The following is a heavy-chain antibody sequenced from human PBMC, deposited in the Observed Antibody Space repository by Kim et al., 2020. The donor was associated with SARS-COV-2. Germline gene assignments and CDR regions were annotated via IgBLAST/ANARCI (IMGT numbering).Heavy chain of an antibody. CDR3: ANVPSFDY. CDR2: ISDNGYHT. Sequence: GGSLRLSCAASGFTFSISDMTWVHQTPGKGLEWVSSISDNGYHTFYADSVKGRFSISRDNSNNMLFLQMNSLRADDTAVYYCANVPSFDYWGQGTLVTVSS. CDR1: GFTFSISD. V-gene: IGHV3-23*01. J-gene: IGHJ4*02.